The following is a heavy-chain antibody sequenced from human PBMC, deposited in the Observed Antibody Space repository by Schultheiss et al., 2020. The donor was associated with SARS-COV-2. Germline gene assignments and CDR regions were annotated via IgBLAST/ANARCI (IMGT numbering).Heavy chain of an antibody. V-gene: IGHV4-59*08. Sequence: SETLSLTCAVYGGSFSGYYWSWIRQPPGKGLEWIGYIYYSGSTNYNPSLKSRVTISVDTSKNQFSLKLSSVTAADTAVYYCARLPSSGWYSDYYYYYMDVWGKGTTVTVSS. D-gene: IGHD6-19*01. CDR1: GGSFSGYY. CDR2: IYYSGST. J-gene: IGHJ6*03. CDR3: ARLPSSGWYSDYYYYYMDV.